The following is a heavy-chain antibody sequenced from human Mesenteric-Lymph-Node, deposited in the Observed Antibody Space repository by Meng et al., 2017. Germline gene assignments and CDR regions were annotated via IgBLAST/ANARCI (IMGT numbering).Heavy chain of an antibody. Sequence: ESLKISCTVSGDSISSGSHYWGWIRQPPGKGLEWFGSMFYSGSTYYNPSLKSRVTISVDTSKNQFSLKLSSVTAADTASYYCARDTYYYASGNIAPFDYWGQGTLVTVSS. CDR1: GDSISSGSHY. CDR2: MFYSGST. V-gene: IGHV4-39*07. J-gene: IGHJ4*02. CDR3: ARDTYYYASGNIAPFDY. D-gene: IGHD3-10*01.